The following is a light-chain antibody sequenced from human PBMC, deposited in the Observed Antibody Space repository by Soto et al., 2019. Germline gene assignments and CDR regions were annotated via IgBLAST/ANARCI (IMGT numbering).Light chain of an antibody. CDR1: QSISSNY. V-gene: IGKV3-20*01. Sequence: EIVLTQSPGTLSLSPGERATLSCRASQSISSNYVAWYQQKPGQAPRLLIYGALARAAVIPGRFSGSASGTDFTLHIRRLEPEDFAVYFCQHYDASPWTFGQGTKVQLK. J-gene: IGKJ1*01. CDR3: QHYDASPWT. CDR2: GAL.